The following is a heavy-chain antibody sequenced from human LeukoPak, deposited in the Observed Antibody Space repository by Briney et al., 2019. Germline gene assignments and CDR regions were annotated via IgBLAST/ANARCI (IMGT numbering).Heavy chain of an antibody. Sequence: PGGSLRLSCAASGFTFSDYYMSWIRQAPGKGLEWVSYISSSGSTIYYADSVKGRFTISRDNAKNSLYLQMNSLRAEDTAVYYCARWALRYFDWLLYSDYYFDYWGQGTLVTVSS. J-gene: IGHJ4*02. V-gene: IGHV3-11*01. CDR1: GFTFSDYY. CDR2: ISSSGSTI. D-gene: IGHD3-9*01. CDR3: ARWALRYFDWLLYSDYYFDY.